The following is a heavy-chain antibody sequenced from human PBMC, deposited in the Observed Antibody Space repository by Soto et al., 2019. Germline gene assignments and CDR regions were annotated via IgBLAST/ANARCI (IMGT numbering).Heavy chain of an antibody. J-gene: IGHJ6*02. CDR2: IVVGSGNT. CDR3: AVGYSDYDFAVAGGYYYGMDV. V-gene: IGHV1-58*01. Sequence: GASVKVSCKASGFTFTSSAVQWVRQARGQRLEWIGWIVVGSGNTNYAQKFQERVTITRDMSTSTAYMELSSLRSEDTAVYYCAVGYSDYDFAVAGGYYYGMDVWGQGTTVTVS. CDR1: GFTFTSSA. D-gene: IGHD5-12*01.